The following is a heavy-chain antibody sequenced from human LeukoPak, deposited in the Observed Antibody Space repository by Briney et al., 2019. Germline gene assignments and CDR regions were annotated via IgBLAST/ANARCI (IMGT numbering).Heavy chain of an antibody. Sequence: SETLSLTCTVSGGSISSYYWSWIRQPPGKGLEWIGYIYYSGSTNYNPSLKSRVTISVDTSKNQFSLKLSSVTAADTAVYYCARDGLRYPPYYFDYWGQGTLVTVSS. V-gene: IGHV4-59*01. CDR1: GGSISSYY. CDR2: IYYSGST. J-gene: IGHJ4*02. CDR3: ARDGLRYPPYYFDY. D-gene: IGHD3-9*01.